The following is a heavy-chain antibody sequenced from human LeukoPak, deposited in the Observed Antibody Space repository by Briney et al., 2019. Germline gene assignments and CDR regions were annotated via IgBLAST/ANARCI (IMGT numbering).Heavy chain of an antibody. D-gene: IGHD1-26*01. CDR1: GGSISSYY. Sequence: SETLSLTCTVSGGSISSYYWSWIRQPPGKGLEWIGYIYYSGSTNYNPSLKSRVTISVDTSKNQFSLKLSSVTAADTAVYYCARVSVATEFDYWGQGILVTVSS. V-gene: IGHV4-59*01. CDR2: IYYSGST. J-gene: IGHJ4*02. CDR3: ARVSVATEFDY.